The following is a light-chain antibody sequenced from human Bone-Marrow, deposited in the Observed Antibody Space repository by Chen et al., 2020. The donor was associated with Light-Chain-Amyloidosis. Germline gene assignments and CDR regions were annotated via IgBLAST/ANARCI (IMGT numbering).Light chain of an antibody. Sequence: SYVLTQPSSVSVAPGQTATIACGGNNIGSTSVPWYQQTPGQAPVLVAYDDSDRPSGIPERLSGSNSGNTATLTISRVEAGDEADYYCQVWDRSSDRPVFGGGTKLTVL. CDR1: NIGSTS. V-gene: IGLV3-21*02. CDR2: DDS. J-gene: IGLJ3*02. CDR3: QVWDRSSDRPV.